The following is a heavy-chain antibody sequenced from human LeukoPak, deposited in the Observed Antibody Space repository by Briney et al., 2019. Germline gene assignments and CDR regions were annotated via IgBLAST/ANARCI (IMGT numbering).Heavy chain of an antibody. Sequence: GGSLKLSCAASGFTFSGSAMNWVRQASGKGLEWVSRIRSKANSYATAYAASVKGRFTISRDDSQTTAYLQLNSLKTEDTAVYYCTRQGELPYYYYGLDVWGQGTTVTVSS. V-gene: IGHV3-73*01. CDR1: GFTFSGSA. CDR2: IRSKANSYAT. CDR3: TRQGELPYYYYGLDV. D-gene: IGHD1-26*01. J-gene: IGHJ6*02.